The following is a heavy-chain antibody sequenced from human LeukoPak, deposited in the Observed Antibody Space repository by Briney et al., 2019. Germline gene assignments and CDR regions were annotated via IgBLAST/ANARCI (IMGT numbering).Heavy chain of an antibody. V-gene: IGHV4-31*03. D-gene: IGHD5-18*01. CDR2: IYYSGST. CDR3: ARGDTATPKTGGYYYYYMDV. CDR1: GGSISSGGDY. J-gene: IGHJ6*03. Sequence: SETLSLTCTVSGGSISSGGDYWSWIRQHPGKGLEWIGYIYYSGSTYYNPSLKSRVTISGDTSKNQFSLKLSSVTAADTAVYYCARGDTATPKTGGYYYYYMDVWGKGTTVTVSS.